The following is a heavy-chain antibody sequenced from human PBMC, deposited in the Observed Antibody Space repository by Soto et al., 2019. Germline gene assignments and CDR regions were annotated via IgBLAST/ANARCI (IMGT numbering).Heavy chain of an antibody. CDR3: ARDGVGATSFFGFLDY. D-gene: IGHD1-26*01. CDR2: IRYDGSDE. V-gene: IGHV3-33*08. J-gene: IGHJ4*02. Sequence: QVHLVESGGGVVQPGGSLRLSCAASASIFKGHGMHWVRQAPGKGLEWVAIIRYDGSDEHYGDSVEGRFTIPRDNSKNMLYLQMNSLRAEDTAVYYCARDGVGATSFFGFLDYWGQGTLVTVSS. CDR1: ASIFKGHG.